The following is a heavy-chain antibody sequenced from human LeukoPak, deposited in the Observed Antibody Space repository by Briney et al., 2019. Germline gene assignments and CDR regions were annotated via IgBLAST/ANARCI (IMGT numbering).Heavy chain of an antibody. J-gene: IGHJ5*02. CDR3: ARVEYYDFWSGYYTFRWNYHWFDP. D-gene: IGHD3-3*01. CDR2: MNPNSGNT. CDR1: GYTFTSYD. V-gene: IGHV1-8*01. Sequence: GASVTVSCKASGYTFTSYDINWVRQATGQGLEWMGWMNPNSGNTGYAQKFQGRVTMTRNTSISTAYMELSSLRSEDTAVYYCARVEYYDFWSGYYTFRWNYHWFDPWGQGTLVTVSS.